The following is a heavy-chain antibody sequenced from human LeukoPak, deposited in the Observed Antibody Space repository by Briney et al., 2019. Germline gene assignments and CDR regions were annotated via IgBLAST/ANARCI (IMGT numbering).Heavy chain of an antibody. D-gene: IGHD2-2*01. V-gene: IGHV3-33*08. CDR3: VVVLVPAAVWQFDV. J-gene: IGHJ2*01. Sequence: GGSLRLSCAASGFTFSSYWMHWVRQAPGKGLVWVALIWPDGNKKEYADSVKGRFIVSKDNSENTLSLQMNSLRAEDTAVYYCVVVLVPAAVWQFDVWGRGTLVTVSS. CDR2: IWPDGNKK. CDR1: GFTFSSYW.